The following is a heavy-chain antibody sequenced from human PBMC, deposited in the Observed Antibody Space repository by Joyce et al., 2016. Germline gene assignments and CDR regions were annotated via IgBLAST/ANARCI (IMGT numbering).Heavy chain of an antibody. CDR3: AREGEYGAYETFDY. V-gene: IGHV3-33*01. CDR2: IWYYGINK. CDR1: GFTFSSYG. Sequence: QVQLVESGGGVVQPGRSLRLSCAASGFTFSSYGMHWVRQAPGKGLEWVAVIWYYGINKYYANSVKGRFTISRDNSKNTLYLQLNSLRAEDTAVYFCAREGEYGAYETFDYWGQGTLVTVSS. D-gene: IGHD5-12*01. J-gene: IGHJ4*02.